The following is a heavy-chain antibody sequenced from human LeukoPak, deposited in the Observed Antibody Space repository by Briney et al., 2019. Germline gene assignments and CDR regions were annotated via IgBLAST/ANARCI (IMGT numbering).Heavy chain of an antibody. Sequence: SETLSLTCAAYGGSFSGYYWSWIRQPPGKGLEWIGEINHSGSTNYNPSLKSRVTISVDTSKNQFSLKLSSVTAADTAVYYCAREAHNFWSGYYRYWGQGTLVTVSS. CDR1: GGSFSGYY. J-gene: IGHJ4*02. D-gene: IGHD3-3*01. V-gene: IGHV4-34*01. CDR2: INHSGST. CDR3: AREAHNFWSGYYRY.